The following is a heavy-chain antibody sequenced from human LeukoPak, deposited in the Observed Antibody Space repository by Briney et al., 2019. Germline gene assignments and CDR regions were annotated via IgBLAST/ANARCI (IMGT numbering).Heavy chain of an antibody. J-gene: IGHJ4*02. V-gene: IGHV5-51*01. CDR1: GYTFTNYW. CDR2: IYPGDSDT. CDR3: ARAGYSNRWDGVDY. Sequence: GESLKISCKDSGYTFTNYWIGWVRQMPGKGLEFMGIIYPGDSDTRYSPSFQGQVTISVDKSINTAYLQWSSLKASDSAMYYCARAGYSNRWDGVDYWGQGTLVTVSS. D-gene: IGHD2/OR15-2a*01.